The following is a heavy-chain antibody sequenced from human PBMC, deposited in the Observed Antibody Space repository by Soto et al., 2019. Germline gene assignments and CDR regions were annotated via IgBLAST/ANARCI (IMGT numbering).Heavy chain of an antibody. D-gene: IGHD3-22*01. J-gene: IGHJ4*02. V-gene: IGHV1-69*01. Sequence: QVQLVQSGAEVRKPGSSVKVSCKASGGTFSRHAISWVRQAPGQGLEWMGGIIPIFGTANHAQMFQGRVTIIADESTSTVYKELSSLRSEDTAMYYCARGWGYDSNDYYYAYWGQGTLVIVS. CDR2: IIPIFGTA. CDR3: ARGWGYDSNDYYYAY. CDR1: GGTFSRHA.